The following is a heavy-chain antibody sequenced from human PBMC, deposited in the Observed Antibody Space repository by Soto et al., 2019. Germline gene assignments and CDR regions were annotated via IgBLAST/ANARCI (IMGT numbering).Heavy chain of an antibody. Sequence: GSLRLSCASSGFTFSSYGMHWVRQAPGKGLEWVAVISYDGSNKYYADSVKGRFTISRDNSKNTLYLQMNSLRAEDTAVYYCAKGARGFDYWGQGTLVTVPQ. J-gene: IGHJ4*02. D-gene: IGHD6-6*01. CDR2: ISYDGSNK. V-gene: IGHV3-30*18. CDR1: GFTFSSYG. CDR3: AKGARGFDY.